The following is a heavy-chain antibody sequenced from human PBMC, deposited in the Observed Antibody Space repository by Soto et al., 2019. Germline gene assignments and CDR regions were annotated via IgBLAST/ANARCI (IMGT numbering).Heavy chain of an antibody. CDR3: ANSPYYDSSGYLYYYYGMDV. J-gene: IGHJ6*02. D-gene: IGHD3-22*01. V-gene: IGHV3-30*18. Sequence: GGSLRLSCAASGFTFSSYGMHWVRQAPGKGLEWVAVISYDGSNKYYADSVKGRFTISRDNSKNTLYLQMNSLRAEDTAVYYCANSPYYDSSGYLYYYYGMDVWGQGTTVTVSS. CDR1: GFTFSSYG. CDR2: ISYDGSNK.